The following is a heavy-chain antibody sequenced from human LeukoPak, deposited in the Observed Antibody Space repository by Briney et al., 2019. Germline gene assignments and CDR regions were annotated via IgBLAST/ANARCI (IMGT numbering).Heavy chain of an antibody. CDR3: AKYSDFDYDSSGYYLGY. J-gene: IGHJ4*02. D-gene: IGHD3-22*01. CDR1: GCTFSSYA. Sequence: PGGSLRLSGAASGCTFSSYARSWVRKAPGKGRERGSAICGGGGSTYYADSVKGRFTISRDNSKNALYLQMNSLRAEDTAVYDCAKYSDFDYDSSGYYLGYWGQGTLVTVSS. CDR2: ICGGGGST. V-gene: IGHV3-23*01.